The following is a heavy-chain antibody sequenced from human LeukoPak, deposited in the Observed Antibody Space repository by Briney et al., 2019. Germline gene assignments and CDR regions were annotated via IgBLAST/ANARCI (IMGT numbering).Heavy chain of an antibody. J-gene: IGHJ5*02. V-gene: IGHV4-39*01. Sequence: SETLSLTCTVSGGSISSSGYYWGWIRQPPGKGLEMIGSIYFSGNTYQTPSLKSRVTISVDTSKNQLSLRLTSVTAADTAVYYCARSHYYDSGGNYGVNWFDPWGQGTLVTVSS. D-gene: IGHD3-22*01. CDR2: IYFSGNT. CDR3: ARSHYYDSGGNYGVNWFDP. CDR1: GGSISSSGYY.